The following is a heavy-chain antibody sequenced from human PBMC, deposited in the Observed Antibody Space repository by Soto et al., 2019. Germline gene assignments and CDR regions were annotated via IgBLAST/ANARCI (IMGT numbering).Heavy chain of an antibody. CDR3: AQSRLAAYGLFNY. J-gene: IGHJ4*02. CDR1: GFSLSTSGVG. Sequence: QITLKESGPTLVKPTQTLTLTCTFSGFSLSTSGVGVGWIRQPPGKVLEWLALIYWDDDKRYRASLKSRLTITNDTFQNHAGLTMTNMDPIDTATYYCAQSRLAAYGLFNYWGEGTLVTVSS. CDR2: IYWDDDK. D-gene: IGHD6-13*01. V-gene: IGHV2-5*02.